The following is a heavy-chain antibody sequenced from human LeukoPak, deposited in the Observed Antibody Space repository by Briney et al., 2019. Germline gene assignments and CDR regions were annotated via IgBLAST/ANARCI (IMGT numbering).Heavy chain of an antibody. D-gene: IGHD6-13*01. J-gene: IGHJ6*02. CDR2: ISSTSSTI. CDR1: GFTFNTYS. CDR3: AVGYYYGMDV. V-gene: IGHV3-48*04. Sequence: GGSLRLSCAASGFTFNTYSMNWVRQAPGKGLEWISYISSTSSTIYYADSVKGRFTISRDNAKNSQYLQMNSLRAEDTAVYYAAVGYYYGMDVWGQGTTVTVSS.